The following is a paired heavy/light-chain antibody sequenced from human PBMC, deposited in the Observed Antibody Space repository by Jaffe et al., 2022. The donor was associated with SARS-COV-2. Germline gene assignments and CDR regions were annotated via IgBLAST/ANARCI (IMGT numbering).Heavy chain of an antibody. CDR2: INWNGGSL. D-gene: IGHD2-2*02. CDR1: GFTFDDYA. V-gene: IGHV3-9*01. CDR3: AKDRGRAAILWAFDP. J-gene: IGHJ5*02. Sequence: EVQLVESGGGLVQPGRSLRLSCAASGFTFDDYAMHWVRQAPGKGLEWVSSINWNGGSLGYADSVKGRFTISRDNAKNSLYLQMNSLRAEDTALYYCAKDRGRAAILWAFDPWGQGTLVTVSS.
Light chain of an antibody. Sequence: QSALTQPASVSGSPGQSITISCTGTSSDVGGYRYVSWYQQHPGKAPKLMIYEVSNRPSGVSNRFSGSKSGNTASLTISGLQAEDEADYYCSSYTSRSTPFVVFGGGTKLTVL. CDR1: SSDVGGYRY. CDR2: EVS. CDR3: SSYTSRSTPFVV. V-gene: IGLV2-14*01. J-gene: IGLJ2*01.